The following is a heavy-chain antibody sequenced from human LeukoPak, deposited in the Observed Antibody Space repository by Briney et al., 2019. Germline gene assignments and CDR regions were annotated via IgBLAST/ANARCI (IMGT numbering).Heavy chain of an antibody. CDR3: ARDSLAIFGVVTNPLDY. CDR2: ISKTDSST. Sequence: GGSLRLSCTASGFTFSDYYMSWIRQAPGKGLEWVSYISKTDSSTNYADSVRGRFTISRDDAKSSLYLQMNSLRAEDTAVYYCARDSLAIFGVVTNPLDYWGQGTLVTVSS. J-gene: IGHJ4*02. CDR1: GFTFSDYY. D-gene: IGHD3-3*01. V-gene: IGHV3-11*04.